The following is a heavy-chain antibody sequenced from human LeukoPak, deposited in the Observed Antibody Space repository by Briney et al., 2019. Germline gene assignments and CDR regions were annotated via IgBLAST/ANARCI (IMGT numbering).Heavy chain of an antibody. V-gene: IGHV1-18*01. D-gene: IGHD6-19*01. Sequence: GASVKVSCKASGYTFTSYGISWVRQAPGQGLEWMGWISAYNGNTNYAQKLQGRVTITTDTSTSTAYMELRSLRSDDTAVYYCATYSSGWYMDYWGQGTLVTVSS. CDR1: GYTFTSYG. CDR2: ISAYNGNT. CDR3: ATYSSGWYMDY. J-gene: IGHJ4*02.